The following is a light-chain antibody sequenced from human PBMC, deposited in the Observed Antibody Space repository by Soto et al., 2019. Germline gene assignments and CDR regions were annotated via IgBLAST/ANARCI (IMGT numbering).Light chain of an antibody. CDR1: QSVNTN. Sequence: EIMMTQSPATLSVSPGERVTLSCRASQSVNTNLAWYHQKPGQAPRLLIYVTSTRAPGVPARFSGGGSGTEFTLTISSLQSEDFAVYCCQQYNGWPLTFGGGTKVDI. CDR3: QQYNGWPLT. V-gene: IGKV3-15*01. J-gene: IGKJ4*01. CDR2: VTS.